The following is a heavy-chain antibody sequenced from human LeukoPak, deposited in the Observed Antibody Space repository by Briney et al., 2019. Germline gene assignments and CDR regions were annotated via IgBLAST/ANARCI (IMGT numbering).Heavy chain of an antibody. CDR1: GFTFSPYA. CDR2: ISGSGGST. D-gene: IGHD6-13*01. CDR3: AKDFAGQGFDY. J-gene: IGHJ4*02. Sequence: GGSLRLSCAASGFTFSPYAMCWVRQAPGKGLEWVSAISGSGGSTYYADSVKGRFTISRDNSKNTLYLQMNSLRAEDTAVYYCAKDFAGQGFDYWGQGTLVTVSS. V-gene: IGHV3-23*01.